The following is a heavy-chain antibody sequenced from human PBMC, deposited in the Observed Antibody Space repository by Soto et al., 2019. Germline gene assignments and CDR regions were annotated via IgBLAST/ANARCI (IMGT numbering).Heavy chain of an antibody. CDR2: INPSGGST. J-gene: IGHJ1*01. CDR3: AGIAVAGTKYFQH. V-gene: IGHV1-46*03. Sequence: QVQLVQSGAEVKKPGASVKVSCKASGYTFTSYYMHWVRQAPGQGLEWMGIINPSGGSTSYAQKFQGRVTMTRDTSTSTVYMELSSLRSEDTAVYYCAGIAVAGTKYFQHWGQGTLVTVSS. D-gene: IGHD6-19*01. CDR1: GYTFTSYY.